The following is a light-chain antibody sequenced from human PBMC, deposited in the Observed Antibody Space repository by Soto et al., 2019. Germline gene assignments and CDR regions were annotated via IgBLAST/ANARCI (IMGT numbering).Light chain of an antibody. CDR1: QSVNAN. CDR3: QQYNTWLWT. V-gene: IGKV3-15*01. CDR2: GAS. Sequence: EVVMTQSPATLSVSPGERATLSCRASQSVNANLAWYKQKPGQATRLLIHGASNRATGIPARLSGSGFGTEFILTLSSLQSEDFAVYYCQQYNTWLWTFGQGTKVEI. J-gene: IGKJ1*01.